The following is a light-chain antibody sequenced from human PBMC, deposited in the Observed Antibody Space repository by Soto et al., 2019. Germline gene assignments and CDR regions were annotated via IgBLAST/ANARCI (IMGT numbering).Light chain of an antibody. J-gene: IGLJ3*02. V-gene: IGLV2-14*01. CDR3: ISYTSSSTWV. Sequence: QSALTQPASVSGSPGQSITISCTGTSSDVGGYNYVSWYQQHPGTAPKLMIYEVSNRPSGVSDRFSGSRSGNTASLTISGFQAEDESDYYCISYTSSSTWVFGGGTKLTVL. CDR1: SSDVGGYNY. CDR2: EVS.